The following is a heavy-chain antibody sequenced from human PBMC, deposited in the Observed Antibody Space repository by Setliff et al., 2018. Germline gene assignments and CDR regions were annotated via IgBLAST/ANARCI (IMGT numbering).Heavy chain of an antibody. Sequence: PSETLSLTCSVSGYSIITGYYWAWIRRLPGRGLEWIGSIYYSGDTYYNPSLKSRATVSVDTSTSQFSLRLTSVTAADSAVYFCARYPRRGNGWYPYYVDVWGKGTTVTVSS. CDR3: ARYPRRGNGWYPYYVDV. V-gene: IGHV4-38-2*02. J-gene: IGHJ6*03. CDR2: IYYSGDT. CDR1: GYSIITGYY. D-gene: IGHD6-19*01.